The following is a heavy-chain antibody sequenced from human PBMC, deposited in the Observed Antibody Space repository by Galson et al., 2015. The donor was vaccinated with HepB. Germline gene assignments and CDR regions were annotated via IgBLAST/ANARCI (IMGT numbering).Heavy chain of an antibody. CDR1: GFTFSGSA. CDR3: TRLGDLSGYSSR. V-gene: IGHV3-73*01. J-gene: IGHJ4*02. Sequence: SLRLSCAASGFTFSGSAIPWVRQASGKGPEWVGRISSKNNNYAPSYVPSLKGRFTISRDDSKNMAYLHMKSLKTEDTAVYYCTRLGDLSGYSSRWGQGTLVTVSS. D-gene: IGHD6-19*01. CDR2: ISSKNNNYAP.